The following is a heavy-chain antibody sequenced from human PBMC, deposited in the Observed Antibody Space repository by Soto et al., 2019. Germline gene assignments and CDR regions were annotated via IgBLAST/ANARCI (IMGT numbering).Heavy chain of an antibody. J-gene: IGHJ6*02. CDR3: ARYYYDSSGYDGMDV. V-gene: IGHV3-48*02. CDR1: GFKISSYS. D-gene: IGHD3-22*01. Sequence: EVQLVESGGGLVQPGGSLRLSCAAFGFKISSYSMNWVRQAPGRGVAWVAYISDSGSNTLYADSVKGRFTVSRDTAKNSLYLQMSGLRDEDRAVYYCARYYYDSSGYDGMDVWGQGTTVTVSS. CDR2: ISDSGSNT.